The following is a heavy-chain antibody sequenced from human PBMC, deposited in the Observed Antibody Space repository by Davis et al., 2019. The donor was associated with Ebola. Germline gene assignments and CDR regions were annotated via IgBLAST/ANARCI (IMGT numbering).Heavy chain of an antibody. CDR3: ARDRVAVTTSDYYGMDV. D-gene: IGHD4-11*01. CDR1: GGSISSGGYY. Sequence: MPSETLSLTCTVSGGSISSGGYYWSWIRQHPGKGLEWIGYIYYSGSTYYNPSLKSRVTISVDTSKNQFSLKLSSVTAADTAVYYCARDRVAVTTSDYYGMDVWGQGTTVTVSS. CDR2: IYYSGST. J-gene: IGHJ6*02. V-gene: IGHV4-31*03.